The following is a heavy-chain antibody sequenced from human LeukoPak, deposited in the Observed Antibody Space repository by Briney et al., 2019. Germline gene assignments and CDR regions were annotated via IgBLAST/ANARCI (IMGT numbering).Heavy chain of an antibody. Sequence: ASVKVSCKASGYTFTAYYMHWVRQAPGQGLEWMGWITPNGGGTKYAQKFQGRVTMTRDTSISTAYMELSGLRSDDTAVYYCARAPPLPLGPFTLTGAFDVWGRGTMVTVSS. CDR1: GYTFTAYY. CDR3: ARAPPLPLGPFTLTGAFDV. CDR2: ITPNGGGT. V-gene: IGHV1-2*02. D-gene: IGHD3/OR15-3a*01. J-gene: IGHJ3*01.